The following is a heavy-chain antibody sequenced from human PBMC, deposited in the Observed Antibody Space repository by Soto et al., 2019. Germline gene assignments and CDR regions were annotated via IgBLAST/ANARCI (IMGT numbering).Heavy chain of an antibody. V-gene: IGHV1-8*01. J-gene: IGHJ4*02. D-gene: IGHD3-22*01. Sequence: ASVKVSCKASGYTFTSYDINWVRQATGQGLEWMGWMNPNSGNTGYAQKFQGRVTMTRNTSISTAYMELSSLRSEDTAVYYCARGGTYYYDSSGQIDYWGQGTLVSVSS. CDR1: GYTFTSYD. CDR3: ARGGTYYYDSSGQIDY. CDR2: MNPNSGNT.